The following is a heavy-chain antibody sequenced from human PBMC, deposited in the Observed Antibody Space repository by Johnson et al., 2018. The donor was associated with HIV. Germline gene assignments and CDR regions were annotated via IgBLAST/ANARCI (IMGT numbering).Heavy chain of an antibody. CDR2: IRSDGVNK. J-gene: IGHJ3*02. CDR3: TKDGQPYYNFWSASPDVFDI. CDR1: GFTFSSYW. Sequence: QVQLVESGGGVVQPGRSLRLSCAASGFTFSSYWMSWVRQAPGKGLEWLAYIRSDGVNKQYTDSVKGRFTISRDNSKNTVYLQMNSLRVEDTAVYYCTKDGQPYYNFWSASPDVFDIWGQGTMVSVSS. V-gene: IGHV3-30*02. D-gene: IGHD3-3*01.